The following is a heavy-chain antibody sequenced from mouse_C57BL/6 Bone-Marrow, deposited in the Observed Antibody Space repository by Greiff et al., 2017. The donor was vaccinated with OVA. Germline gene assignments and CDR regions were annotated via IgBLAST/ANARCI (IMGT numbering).Heavy chain of an antibody. D-gene: IGHD2-4*01. J-gene: IGHJ2*01. CDR1: GYTFTSYW. V-gene: IGHV1-69*01. Sequence: QVQLQQPGAELVMPGASVKLSCKASGYTFTSYWMHWVKQRPGQGLEWIGEIDPSDSYTNYNQKFKGKSTLTVDKSSSTAYMQLSSLTSEDSAVYYCARGLYDYDGDYWGQGTTLTVSS. CDR3: ARGLYDYDGDY. CDR2: IDPSDSYT.